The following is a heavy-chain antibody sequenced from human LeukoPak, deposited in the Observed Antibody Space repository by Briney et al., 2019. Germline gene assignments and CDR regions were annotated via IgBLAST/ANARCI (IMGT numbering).Heavy chain of an antibody. CDR1: GYTFTSYY. Sequence: ALVKVSCKASGYTFTSYYMHWVRQPPGQGLEWMGIINPSGGSTSYAQKIQGRATMTRDTSTNTVYMELSSLRSEDTAVDCLAGGDYHILTGYYGGPFLWPWGQGTLVTVSS. J-gene: IGHJ5*02. CDR2: INPSGGST. CDR3: AGGDYHILTGYYGGPFLWP. D-gene: IGHD3-9*01. V-gene: IGHV1-46*01.